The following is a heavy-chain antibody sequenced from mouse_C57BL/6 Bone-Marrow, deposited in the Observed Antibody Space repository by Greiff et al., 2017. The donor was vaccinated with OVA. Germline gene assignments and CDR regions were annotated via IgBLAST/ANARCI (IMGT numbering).Heavy chain of an antibody. CDR2: INPNNGGT. J-gene: IGHJ3*01. D-gene: IGHD1-1*01. V-gene: IGHV1-26*01. Sequence: EVQLQQSGPELVQPGASVKISCKASGYTFTDYYMNWVKQSHGKSLEWIGDINPNNGGTSYNQKFKGKATLTVDQSSSTAYMELRSLTSEDSAVDYCAREGYGSRSFAYWGQGTLVTVSA. CDR3: AREGYGSRSFAY. CDR1: GYTFTDYY.